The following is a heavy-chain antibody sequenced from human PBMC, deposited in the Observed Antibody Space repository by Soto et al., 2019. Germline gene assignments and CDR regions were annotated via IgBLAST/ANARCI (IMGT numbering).Heavy chain of an antibody. V-gene: IGHV3-53*01. CDR2: INSDGST. CDR1: GFLVNSAY. Sequence: EVQLVESGGGLIPPGGSLRLSCAASGFLVNSAYMTWVRQAPGKGLEWLSMINSDGSTLYAESVKGRFTISRDNSKNGLDLQMNRLRAEDTAMYYCARSGYSFAWGYWGQGTLVIVTS. CDR3: ARSGYSFAWGY. D-gene: IGHD5-18*01. J-gene: IGHJ4*02.